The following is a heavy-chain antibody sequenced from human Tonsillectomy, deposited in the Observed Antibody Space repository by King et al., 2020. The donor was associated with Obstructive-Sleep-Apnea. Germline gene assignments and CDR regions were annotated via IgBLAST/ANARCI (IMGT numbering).Heavy chain of an antibody. J-gene: IGHJ4*02. CDR1: GYTISNYG. CDR3: ASPDGSGSHPPYYDY. D-gene: IGHD3-10*01. CDR2: ILYDVSNT. V-gene: IGHV3-30*03. Sequence: QLVQSGGGVVQPGRSLRLSCAASGYTISNYGMHWVRQAPGKGLEWVAIILYDVSNTYYADSVKGRFTISRDNSKNKRYLQMNSLRSEDTAVYYCASPDGSGSHPPYYDYWGQGTLVTVSS.